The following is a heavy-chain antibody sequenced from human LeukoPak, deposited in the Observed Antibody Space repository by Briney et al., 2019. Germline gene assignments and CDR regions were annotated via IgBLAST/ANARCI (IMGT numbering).Heavy chain of an antibody. V-gene: IGHV3-43*02. CDR2: VSGDGIST. CDR3: AKDTRTAVVSRGYGMDV. CDR1: GFIFDDFA. Sequence: GGSLRLSCAASGFIFDDFAIHWVRHAPGKGLEWVCLVSGDGISTYYADSVKGRFIISRDNNRNAVYLEMNSLRVEDTALYYFAKDTRTAVVSRGYGMDVWGQGTTVTVSS. J-gene: IGHJ6*02. D-gene: IGHD2-15*01.